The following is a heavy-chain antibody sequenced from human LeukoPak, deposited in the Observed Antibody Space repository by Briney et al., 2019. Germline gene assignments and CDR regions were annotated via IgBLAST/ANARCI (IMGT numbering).Heavy chain of an antibody. CDR1: GFTFSSYG. CDR2: IRYDGSNK. D-gene: IGHD6-6*01. Sequence: GGSLRLSCATSGFTFSSYGMHWVRQAPGKGLEWVAFIRYDGSNKYYADSVKGRFTIYRDNSKNTLYLQMNSLRAEDTAVYYCAKAGDTSSSPLFLDWGQGTLVTVSS. J-gene: IGHJ4*02. V-gene: IGHV3-30*02. CDR3: AKAGDTSSSPLFLD.